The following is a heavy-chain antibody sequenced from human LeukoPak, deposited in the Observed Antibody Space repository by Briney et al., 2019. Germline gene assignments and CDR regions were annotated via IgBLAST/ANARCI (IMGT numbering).Heavy chain of an antibody. CDR1: RYTFTGYY. CDR3: ARPSSGSNFDY. J-gene: IGHJ4*02. CDR2: INPNSGGT. V-gene: IGHV1-2*06. Sequence: ASVKVSCKASRYTFTGYYMHWVRQAPGQGLEWMGRINPNSGGTNYAQKFQGRVTMTRDTSISTAYMELSRLRSDDTAVYYCARPSSGSNFDYWGQGTLVTVSS. D-gene: IGHD3-22*01.